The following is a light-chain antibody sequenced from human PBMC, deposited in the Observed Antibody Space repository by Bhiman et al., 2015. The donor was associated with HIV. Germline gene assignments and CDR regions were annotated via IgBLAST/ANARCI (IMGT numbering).Light chain of an antibody. Sequence: QSVLTQPPSVSAAPGQKVTISCSGSSSNIGNNYVSWYQQLPGTAPKLLIYENNKRPSGIPDRFSGSKSGTSATLDITGLRTGDEADYYCGTWDSRLKAWVFGGGTKVTVL. CDR2: ENN. CDR3: GTWDSRLKAWV. J-gene: IGLJ3*02. V-gene: IGLV1-51*02. CDR1: SSNIGNNY.